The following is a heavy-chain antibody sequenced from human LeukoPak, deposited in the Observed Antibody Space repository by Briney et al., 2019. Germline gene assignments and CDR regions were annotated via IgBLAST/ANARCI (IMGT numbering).Heavy chain of an antibody. CDR2: ISAYNGNT. V-gene: IGHV1-18*01. CDR3: ARGDSSGEFDY. Sequence: GASVKVSCKASGYTFTSYDITWVRQAPGQGLGWMGWISAYNGNTNYAQKLQGRVTMTTDTSTSTVYMELSSLRSEDTAVYYCARGDSSGEFDYWGQGTLVTVSS. D-gene: IGHD3-22*01. J-gene: IGHJ4*02. CDR1: GYTFTSYD.